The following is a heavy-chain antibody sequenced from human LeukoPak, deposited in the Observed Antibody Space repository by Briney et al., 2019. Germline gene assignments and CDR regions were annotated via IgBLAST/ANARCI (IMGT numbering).Heavy chain of an antibody. J-gene: IGHJ3*02. D-gene: IGHD6-19*01. V-gene: IGHV3-30*03. CDR2: ISQDGSNK. CDR1: GITLRSYA. CDR3: ARGTQDSSGWGAFDI. Sequence: GGSLRLSCVVSGITLRSYAMHWVRQAPGKGLEWVAAISQDGSNKYYVDSVKGRFTVSRDNSKNTLYLQMNSLRPDDTAVYFCARGTQDSSGWGAFDIWGQGTMVTVSS.